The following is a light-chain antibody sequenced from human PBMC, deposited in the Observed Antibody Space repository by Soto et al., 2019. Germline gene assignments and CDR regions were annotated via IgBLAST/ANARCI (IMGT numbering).Light chain of an antibody. J-gene: IGLJ1*01. Sequence: QSVLTQPPSVSGAQRQRVTISCTGSSSNIGAGYDVHWYQQLPGTAPKLLIYGNSSRPSGVPDRFSGSKSGTSASLAITGLQAEDEADYYCQSYDSSLSGLVFGTGTKVTVL. CDR3: QSYDSSLSGLV. CDR2: GNS. CDR1: SSNIGAGYD. V-gene: IGLV1-40*01.